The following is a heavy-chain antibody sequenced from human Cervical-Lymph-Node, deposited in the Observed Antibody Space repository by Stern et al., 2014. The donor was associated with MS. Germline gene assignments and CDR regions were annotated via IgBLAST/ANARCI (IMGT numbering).Heavy chain of an antibody. J-gene: IGHJ4*02. CDR3: AKENTMYFGELGFDF. CDR2: ISSDGSHK. CDR1: GFTFSDYG. V-gene: IGHV3-30*18. D-gene: IGHD3-10*01. Sequence: VQLVESGGGVVQPGRSLRLSCAASGFTFSDYGTHWVRQAPGQGLEWVAVISSDGSHKYYADSVRGRFIISRDNSENTLYLQMNSLRADDTAVYYCAKENTMYFGELGFDFWGQGTLVTVSS.